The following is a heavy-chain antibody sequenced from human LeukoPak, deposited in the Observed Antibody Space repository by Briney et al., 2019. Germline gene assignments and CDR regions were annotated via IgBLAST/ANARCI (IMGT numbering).Heavy chain of an antibody. Sequence: GGSLRLSCAASGFTFSDYYMSWIRQAPGKGLEWVSYISSSGRTIHYADSVKGRFTISRDNAKNSLYLQMNSLRAEDTAVYYCARDPLQLWSFDYWGQGTLVTVS. CDR3: ARDPLQLWSFDY. CDR2: ISSSGRTI. D-gene: IGHD5-18*01. CDR1: GFTFSDYY. V-gene: IGHV3-11*01. J-gene: IGHJ4*02.